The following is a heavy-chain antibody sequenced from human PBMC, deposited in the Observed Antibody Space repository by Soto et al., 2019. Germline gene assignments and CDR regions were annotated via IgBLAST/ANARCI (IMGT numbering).Heavy chain of an antibody. J-gene: IGHJ4*02. V-gene: IGHV3-9*01. D-gene: IGHD6-6*01. Sequence: EVQLVESGGGLVQPGRSLRLSCAASGFTFDDYAMHWVRQAPGKGLEWVSGISWNSGSIGYADSVKGRFTISRDNAKNSLYLQMNSLRAEDTALYYCAKEGGGARPVYYFDYWGQGTLVTVSS. CDR3: AKEGGGARPVYYFDY. CDR2: ISWNSGSI. CDR1: GFTFDDYA.